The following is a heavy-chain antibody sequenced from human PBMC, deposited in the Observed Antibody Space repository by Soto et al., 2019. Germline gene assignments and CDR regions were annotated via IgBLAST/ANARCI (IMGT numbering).Heavy chain of an antibody. CDR1: GESISSRSYY. CDR2: IYYSGRT. J-gene: IGHJ4*02. Sequence: SETLSLTCIVSGESISSRSYYWGWIRQPPGKGLEWIGSIYYSGRTYYNPSFKSRVTISIDTSKNQFSLKLSSVTATDTAVYYCARQRTTVVTQAYFDHWGQGALVTVSS. D-gene: IGHD2-21*02. CDR3: ARQRTTVVTQAYFDH. V-gene: IGHV4-39*01.